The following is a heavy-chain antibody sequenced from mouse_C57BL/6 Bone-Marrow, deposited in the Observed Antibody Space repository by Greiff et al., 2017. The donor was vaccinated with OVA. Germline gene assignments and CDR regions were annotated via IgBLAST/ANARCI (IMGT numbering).Heavy chain of an antibody. Sequence: VQLQQSGTVLARPGASVKMSCKSSGYTFTSYWMPWVKQRPGQGLEWIGAIYPGNSDTSYHQKFKGKAKLTAVTSANTAYLELSSLTNEDSAVYYCTSRRWLLREGAMDYWGQRTSVTVSS. CDR1: GYTFTSYW. D-gene: IGHD2-3*01. J-gene: IGHJ4*01. CDR3: TSRRWLLREGAMDY. V-gene: IGHV1-5*01. CDR2: IYPGNSDT.